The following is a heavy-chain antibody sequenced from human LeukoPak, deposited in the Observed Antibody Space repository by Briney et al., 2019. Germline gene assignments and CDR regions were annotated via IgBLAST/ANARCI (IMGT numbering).Heavy chain of an antibody. D-gene: IGHD3-10*01. Sequence: GGSLRLSCAGSGFTVRSNFMCWVRQAPGKGLEWVSVIYTAGTTYYADSVKGRFTISRDNSKNTLYLQMNSLRAEDTAVYYCARGPRGPARLDYWGQGTLVTVSS. J-gene: IGHJ4*02. V-gene: IGHV3-53*01. CDR1: GFTVRSNF. CDR2: IYTAGTT. CDR3: ARGPRGPARLDY.